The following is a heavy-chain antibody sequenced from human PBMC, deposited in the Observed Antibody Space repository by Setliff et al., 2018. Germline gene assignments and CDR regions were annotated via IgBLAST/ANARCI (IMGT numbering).Heavy chain of an antibody. V-gene: IGHV1-2*02. D-gene: IGHD1-26*01. CDR1: GYTFTGYY. Sequence: ASVKVSCQASGYTFTGYYMHWVRQAPGQGLEWMGWINPNSGGTNYAQKFQGRVTMTRDTSSSTAYMELSRLRSDDTAVYYCARDRGVGATSYYYYYGMDVWGQGTTVTVSS. CDR3: ARDRGVGATSYYYYYGMDV. J-gene: IGHJ6*02. CDR2: INPNSGGT.